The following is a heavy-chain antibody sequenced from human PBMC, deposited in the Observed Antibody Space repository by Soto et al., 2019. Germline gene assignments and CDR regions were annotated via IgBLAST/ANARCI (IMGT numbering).Heavy chain of an antibody. D-gene: IGHD1-1*01. J-gene: IGHJ5*02. CDR3: VRDGTKTLRDWLDP. CDR1: GASISGFY. V-gene: IGHV4-4*07. Sequence: LSLTCTVSGASISGFYWSWIRKSAGKGLEWIGRIYATGTTDYNPSLKSRVMMSVDTSKKQFSLKLRSVTAADTAVYYCVRDGTKTLRDWLDPWGQG. CDR2: IYATGTT.